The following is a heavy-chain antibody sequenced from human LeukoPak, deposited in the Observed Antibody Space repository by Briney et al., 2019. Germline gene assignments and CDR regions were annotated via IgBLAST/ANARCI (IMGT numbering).Heavy chain of an antibody. D-gene: IGHD3-3*01. V-gene: IGHV4-61*02. CDR3: ALSFTIFGVVTTDDY. J-gene: IGHJ4*02. Sequence: SSQTLSLTCTVSGGSISSGSYYWSWTRQPAGKGLEWIGRIYTSGSTNYNPSLKSRVTISVDTSKNQFSLKLSSVTAADTAVYYCALSFTIFGVVTTDDYWGQGTLVTVSS. CDR1: GGSISSGSYY. CDR2: IYTSGST.